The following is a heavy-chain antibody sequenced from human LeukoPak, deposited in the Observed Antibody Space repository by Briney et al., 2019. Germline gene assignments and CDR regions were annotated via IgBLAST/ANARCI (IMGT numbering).Heavy chain of an antibody. D-gene: IGHD6-19*01. CDR1: GFTFSSYA. Sequence: AGGSLRLSCAASGFTFSSYAMSWVRQAPGKGLEWVSAISGSGGSTYYADSVKGRFTISRDNSKNTLYLQMNSLRAEDTAVYYCARESRLNYYYYMDVWGKGTTVTVSS. J-gene: IGHJ6*03. CDR3: ARESRLNYYYYMDV. V-gene: IGHV3-23*01. CDR2: ISGSGGST.